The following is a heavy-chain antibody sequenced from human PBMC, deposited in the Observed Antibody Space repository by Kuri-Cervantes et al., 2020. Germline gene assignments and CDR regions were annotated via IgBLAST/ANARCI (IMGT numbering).Heavy chain of an antibody. CDR1: GYTFTSYA. V-gene: IGHV1-3*01. Sequence: ASVKVSCKASGYTFTSYAMHWVRQAPGQRLEWMGWINAGNGNTKYSQKFQGRVTITRDTSASTAYMELSSLRSEDTAVYYCASLAGNPPGTYYYYYMDVWGKGATVTVSS. CDR2: INAGNGNT. D-gene: IGHD1-14*01. CDR3: ASLAGNPPGTYYYYYMDV. J-gene: IGHJ6*03.